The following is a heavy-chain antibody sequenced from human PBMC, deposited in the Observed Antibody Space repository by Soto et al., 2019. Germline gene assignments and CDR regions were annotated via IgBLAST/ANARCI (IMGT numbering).Heavy chain of an antibody. J-gene: IGHJ4*02. D-gene: IGHD3-10*01. CDR1: GFTFSSHS. Sequence: GGSLRLSCAASGFTFSSHSMNWVRQAPGKGLEWASSISSSGSYIYYADSLNGRFAISRDNAKNSLYLQMNSLRAEDMAVYYCASIPGGPPLRYFDYWGQGTLVTVSS. CDR3: ASIPGGPPLRYFDY. V-gene: IGHV3-21*01. CDR2: ISSSGSYI.